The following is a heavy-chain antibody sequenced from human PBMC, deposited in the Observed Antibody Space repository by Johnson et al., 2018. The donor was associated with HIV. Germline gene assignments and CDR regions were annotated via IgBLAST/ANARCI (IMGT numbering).Heavy chain of an antibody. CDR3: ARVMQADAFDI. Sequence: VQLVESGGGLIQPGGSLRLSCAASGFTVSSNYMSWVRQAPGKGLEWVSVIYSGGSTYYADSVKGRFTISRDNAKNSLYLQMNSLRAEDTAVYYCARVMQADAFDIWGQGTMVTVSS. CDR2: IYSGGST. D-gene: IGHD2-8*01. V-gene: IGHV3-53*01. CDR1: GFTVSSNY. J-gene: IGHJ3*02.